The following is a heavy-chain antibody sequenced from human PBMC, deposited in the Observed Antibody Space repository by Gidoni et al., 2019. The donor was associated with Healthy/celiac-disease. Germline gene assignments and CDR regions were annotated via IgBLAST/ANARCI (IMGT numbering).Heavy chain of an antibody. Sequence: EVQLVESGGGWVQPGGSLRLSCAASGFTVSSNYMSWVRQAPGKGLEWVSVIYSGGSTYYADSVKGRFTISRDNSKNTLYLQMNSLRAEDTAVYYCARDIAGAKEYFQHWGQGTLVTVSS. D-gene: IGHD1-26*01. CDR2: IYSGGST. V-gene: IGHV3-66*01. J-gene: IGHJ1*01. CDR1: GFTVSSNY. CDR3: ARDIAGAKEYFQH.